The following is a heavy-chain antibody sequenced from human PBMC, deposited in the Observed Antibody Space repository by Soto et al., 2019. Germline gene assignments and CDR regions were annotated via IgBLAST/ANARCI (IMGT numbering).Heavy chain of an antibody. CDR1: GFPFRSSG. Sequence: VGPLRLPFTASGFPFRSSGMHWVGQAPGKGLEWVALIWFDGSDTYYTESVKGRFTISRDNSKSTLYLQMKSRRAEDTAVYYGARLYCSASSCYSVGAFDIRGQGTMVTVSS. D-gene: IGHD2-15*01. CDR2: IWFDGSDT. V-gene: IGHV3-33*01. CDR3: ARLYCSASSCYSVGAFDI. J-gene: IGHJ3*02.